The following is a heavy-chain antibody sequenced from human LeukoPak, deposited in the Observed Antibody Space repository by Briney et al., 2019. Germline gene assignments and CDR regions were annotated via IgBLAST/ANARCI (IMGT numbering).Heavy chain of an antibody. CDR3: VTRSYTSGWPT. Sequence: ASVKVSCKASGNTFIGNYIHWVRQARGQGLEWMGWINPNSGGANYAQRFQGRVTMTRDTSVTTAFLDLDRLTSDDTAVYYCVTRSYTSGWPTWAQGTLVTVSS. D-gene: IGHD6-19*01. CDR1: GNTFIGNY. V-gene: IGHV1-2*02. J-gene: IGHJ5*02. CDR2: INPNSGGA.